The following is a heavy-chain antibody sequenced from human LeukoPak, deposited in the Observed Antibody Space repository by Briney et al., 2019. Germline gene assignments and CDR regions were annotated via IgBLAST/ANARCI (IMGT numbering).Heavy chain of an antibody. CDR3: ARQDSSGYYRPLDY. J-gene: IGHJ4*02. D-gene: IGHD3-22*01. CDR1: GDLMSRSSDF. V-gene: IGHV4-39*01. CDR2: IYYSGST. Sequence: PAETLTLTCTVSGDLMSRSSDFCRRVRQPSGEGREGNGSIYYSGSTYYNPSLRSRVTISVDTSKNQFSLKLTSVTAADTAVYYCARQDSSGYYRPLDYWGQGTLVTVSS.